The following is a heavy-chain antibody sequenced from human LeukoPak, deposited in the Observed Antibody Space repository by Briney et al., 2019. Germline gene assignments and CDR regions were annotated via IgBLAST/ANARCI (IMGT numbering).Heavy chain of an antibody. CDR2: IYYSGST. D-gene: IGHD3-22*01. V-gene: IGHV4-39*07. J-gene: IGHJ3*02. CDR1: GGSISSSSYY. Sequence: PSETLCLTCTVSGGSISSSSYYWGWIRQPPGKGLEWIGSIYYSGSTYYNPSLKSRVTISVDASKNQFSLKLSSVTAADTAVYYCARGSGYDTDIWGQGTMVTVSS. CDR3: ARGSGYDTDI.